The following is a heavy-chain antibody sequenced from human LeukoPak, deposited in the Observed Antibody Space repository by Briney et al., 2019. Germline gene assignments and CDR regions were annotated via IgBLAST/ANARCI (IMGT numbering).Heavy chain of an antibody. CDR2: INSGGNT. D-gene: IGHD1-26*01. V-gene: IGHV3-53*01. CDR1: GFIVSSNY. J-gene: IGHJ4*02. Sequence: GGSLRHSCAASGFIVSSNYVTWVRQAPGKGLEWVSVINSGGNTYYADSVKGRFTISRDNSKNTLYLQMNSLRAEDTAVYYCAGGVVGTKYFDYWGQGTLVTVSS. CDR3: AGGVVGTKYFDY.